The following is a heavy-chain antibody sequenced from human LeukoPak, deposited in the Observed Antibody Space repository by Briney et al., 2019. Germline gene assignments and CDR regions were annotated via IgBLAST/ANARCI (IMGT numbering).Heavy chain of an antibody. V-gene: IGHV3-23*01. Sequence: GGSLRLSCAASGFTFSGSGMSWVRQAPGKGLEWVSAVSSSGGTTYYADPVTGRFTISRDNSKNTVYLQMNSLRAEDTAVYYCARDGIAVASTGISIDYWGQGTLVTVSS. CDR3: ARDGIAVASTGISIDY. CDR1: GFTFSGSG. CDR2: VSSSGGTT. D-gene: IGHD6-19*01. J-gene: IGHJ4*02.